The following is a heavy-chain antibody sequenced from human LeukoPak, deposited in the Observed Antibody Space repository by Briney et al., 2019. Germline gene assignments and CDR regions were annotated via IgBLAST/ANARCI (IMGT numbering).Heavy chain of an antibody. CDR3: ASTIAARPFDY. J-gene: IGHJ4*02. Sequence: GGSLRLSCAASGFTVSSNYMSWVRQAPGKGLEWVSVIYSGGSTFYADSVKGRFTISRDNSKNTLYLQMNSLRAEDTAVYYCASTIAARPFDYWGQGTLVTVS. V-gene: IGHV3-66*01. CDR1: GFTVSSNY. D-gene: IGHD6-6*01. CDR2: IYSGGST.